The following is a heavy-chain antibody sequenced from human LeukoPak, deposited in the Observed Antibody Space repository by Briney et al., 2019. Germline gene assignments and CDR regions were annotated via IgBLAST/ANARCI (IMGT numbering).Heavy chain of an antibody. CDR3: ARDLGLVQSYGMDV. Sequence: ASVKVSCKASGYTFTSYGISWVRQAPGQGLEWMGWISAYNGNTNYAQKLQGRVTMTTDTSTSTAYMELRSLRSDDTAVYYCARDLGLVQSYGMDVWGQGTTATVSS. V-gene: IGHV1-18*01. CDR1: GYTFTSYG. D-gene: IGHD3-3*01. CDR2: ISAYNGNT. J-gene: IGHJ6*02.